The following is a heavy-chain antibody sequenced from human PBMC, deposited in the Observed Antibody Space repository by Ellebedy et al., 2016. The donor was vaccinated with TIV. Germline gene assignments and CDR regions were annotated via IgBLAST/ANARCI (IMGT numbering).Heavy chain of an antibody. CDR1: GFTFSSYG. J-gene: IGHJ5*02. CDR3: ARHRRPTRTVTGSWFDP. Sequence: PGGSLRLSCAASGFTFSSYGMHWVRQAPGKGLEWVAVISYDGSNKYYADSVKGRFTISRDNSKNTLYLQMNSLRAEDTAVYYCARHRRPTRTVTGSWFDPWGQGTLVTVSS. CDR2: ISYDGSNK. D-gene: IGHD4-17*01. V-gene: IGHV3-30*03.